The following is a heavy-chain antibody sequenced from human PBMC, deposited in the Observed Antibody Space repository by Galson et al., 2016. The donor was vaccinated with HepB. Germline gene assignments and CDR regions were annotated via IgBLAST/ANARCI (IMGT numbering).Heavy chain of an antibody. V-gene: IGHV3-23*01. CDR3: TTWLSYHFDY. Sequence: SLRLSCAASGFTFRNYALRWVRRAPGKGLEWVSQIDGPNPNTQYADSVRGRVSIYRDNSRDTLYLHMDSLTAEDAAIYYCTTWLSYHFDYWGQGTRVTVSS. J-gene: IGHJ4*02. CDR1: GFTFRNYA. D-gene: IGHD6-19*01. CDR2: IDGPNPNT.